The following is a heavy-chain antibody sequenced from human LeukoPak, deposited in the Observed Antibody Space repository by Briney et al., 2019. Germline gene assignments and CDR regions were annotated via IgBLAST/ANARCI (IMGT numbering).Heavy chain of an antibody. D-gene: IGHD3-10*01. Sequence: PGGSLRLACAASGFTFSSYWMTWVRQAPGKGLEWVAVISYDGSNKYYADSVKGRFTISRDNSKNTLYLQMNSLRAEDTAVYYCARDAMVRGVIEASGNWFDPWGQGTLVTVSS. J-gene: IGHJ5*02. V-gene: IGHV3-30*03. CDR1: GFTFSSYW. CDR2: ISYDGSNK. CDR3: ARDAMVRGVIEASGNWFDP.